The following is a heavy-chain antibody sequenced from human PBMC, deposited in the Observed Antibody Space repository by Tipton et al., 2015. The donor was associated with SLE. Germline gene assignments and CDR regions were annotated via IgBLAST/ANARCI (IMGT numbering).Heavy chain of an antibody. CDR2: IYYSGST. CDR1: GGSIRSSRHY. V-gene: IGHV4-39*07. Sequence: TLSLTCTVSGGSIRSSRHYWGWIRQPPGKGLEWIGSIYYSGSTYYNPSLKSRVTISVDTSKNQFSLKLSSVTAADTAVYYCARAGGGDSNWFDPWGQGTLVTVSS. CDR3: ARAGGGDSNWFDP. J-gene: IGHJ5*02. D-gene: IGHD2-21*01.